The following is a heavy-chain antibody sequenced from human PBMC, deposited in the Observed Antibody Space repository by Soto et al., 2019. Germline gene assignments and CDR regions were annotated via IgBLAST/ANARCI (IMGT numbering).Heavy chain of an antibody. CDR1: GGSMSSNY. J-gene: IGHJ4*02. CDR3: ARYRREAVAGYTLDN. CDR2: VYNSGST. Sequence: WKTLSLTCTVSGGSMSSNYWTWIRQPPGKGLEWIGYVYNSGSTNYNPSLKSRVTISEDTSKSQFSLKVNSMTAADTAVYYCARYRREAVAGYTLDNWGQGILVTVSS. D-gene: IGHD6-13*01. V-gene: IGHV4-59*01.